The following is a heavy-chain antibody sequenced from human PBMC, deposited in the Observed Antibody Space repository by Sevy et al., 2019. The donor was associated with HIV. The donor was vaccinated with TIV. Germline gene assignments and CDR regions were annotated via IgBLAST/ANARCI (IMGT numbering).Heavy chain of an antibody. V-gene: IGHV4-4*07. CDR1: GGSISSYY. CDR3: AREVVRGVIIPPPAFDY. Sequence: SETLSLTCTVSGGSISSYYWSWIRQPARKGLEWIGRIYTSGSTNYNPSLKSRVTMSVDTSKNQFSLKLSSVTAADTAVYYCAREVVRGVIIPPPAFDYWGQGTLVTVSS. CDR2: IYTSGST. J-gene: IGHJ4*02. D-gene: IGHD3-10*01.